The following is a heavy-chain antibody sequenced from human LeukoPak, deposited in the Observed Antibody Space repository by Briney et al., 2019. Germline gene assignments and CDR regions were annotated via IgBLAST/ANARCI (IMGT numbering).Heavy chain of an antibody. CDR3: AKGADSSSWHGRGPTAGFDI. Sequence: GASVTVSFTCSGYTFTIYAIDWERLAPGQRLGWMGGINAGNGNTKYSQKFQGRVTITTDGATSTAYMYLSRLRSEDPAVYYCAKGADSSSWHGRGPTAGFDIWGQGTLVTVSS. CDR1: GYTFTIYA. CDR2: INAGNGNT. D-gene: IGHD6-13*01. V-gene: IGHV1-3*01. J-gene: IGHJ3*02.